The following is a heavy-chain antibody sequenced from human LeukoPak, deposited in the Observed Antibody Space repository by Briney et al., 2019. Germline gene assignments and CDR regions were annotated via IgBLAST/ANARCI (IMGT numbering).Heavy chain of an antibody. J-gene: IGHJ4*02. D-gene: IGHD2-15*01. CDR2: IYYSGST. CDR3: ARLPLKGSTTPFDY. V-gene: IGHV4-39*07. Sequence: SETLSLTCTVPGGSISSSSYYWGWIRQPPGKGLEWIGSIYYSGSTYYNPSLKSRVTISVDTSKNQFSLKLSSVTAADTAVYYCARLPLKGSTTPFDYWGQGTLVTVSS. CDR1: GGSISSSSYY.